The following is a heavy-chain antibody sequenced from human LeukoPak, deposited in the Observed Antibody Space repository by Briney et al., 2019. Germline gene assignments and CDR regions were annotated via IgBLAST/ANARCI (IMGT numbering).Heavy chain of an antibody. CDR1: GYSCTSYW. J-gene: IGHJ6*02. V-gene: IGHV5-51*01. CDR2: IYPGDSDT. CDR3: ARHPDNYYYGMDV. Sequence: GESLKSSCKGSGYSCTSYWIGWVRQMPGKGLEWMGIIYPGDSDTRYSPSFQGQVTISADKSISTAYLQWSSLKASDTAMYYCARHPDNYYYGMDVWGQGTTVTVSS.